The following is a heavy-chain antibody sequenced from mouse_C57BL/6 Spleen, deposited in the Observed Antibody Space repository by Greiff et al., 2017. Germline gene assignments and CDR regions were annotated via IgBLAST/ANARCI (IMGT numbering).Heavy chain of an antibody. Sequence: QVQLQQPGAELVRPGSSVKLSCKASGYTFTSYWMDWVKQRPGQGLEWIGNIYPSDSETHYNQKFKDKATLTVDKSSSTAYMQLSSLTSEDSAVYYFARGDYGSSYDYWGQGTTLTVSS. CDR1: GYTFTSYW. V-gene: IGHV1-61*01. J-gene: IGHJ2*01. CDR2: IYPSDSET. D-gene: IGHD1-1*01. CDR3: ARGDYGSSYDY.